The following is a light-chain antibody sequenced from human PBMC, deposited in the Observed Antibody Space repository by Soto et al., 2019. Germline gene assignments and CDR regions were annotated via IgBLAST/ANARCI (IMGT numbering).Light chain of an antibody. J-gene: IGKJ2*04. Sequence: IVLTQSPAILALSPGDRATLSCRASQSVSSSYLAWYQHKPGQAPRLLIHGASSRVTGIPDRFSGSGSGTDFTLTITRLEPEDFATYCCQQTFTPPCSFGQGTKLETK. V-gene: IGKV3-20*01. CDR2: GAS. CDR1: QSVSSSY. CDR3: QQTFTPPCS.